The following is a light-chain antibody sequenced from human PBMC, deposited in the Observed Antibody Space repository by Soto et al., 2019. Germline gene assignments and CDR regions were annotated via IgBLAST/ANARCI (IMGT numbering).Light chain of an antibody. CDR1: QSMNSW. Sequence: DIQMTQSPSTLSASVGDRVTITCRASQSMNSWLAWYQQQPGKAPRLLTYDASIRGSGVPSRFSGSGSGTEFTLTITSLQPDYFATYYCQQYNNYSWTFGQGTKVDI. V-gene: IGKV1-5*01. CDR3: QQYNNYSWT. CDR2: DAS. J-gene: IGKJ1*01.